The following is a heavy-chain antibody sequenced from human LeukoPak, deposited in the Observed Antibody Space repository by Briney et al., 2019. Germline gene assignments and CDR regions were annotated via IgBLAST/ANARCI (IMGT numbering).Heavy chain of an antibody. J-gene: IGHJ3*02. CDR2: ISYIGST. CDR1: DDSFSSHY. D-gene: IGHD4-17*01. Sequence: SETLSLTCAVSDDSFSSHYWPWIRQPPGKGLEWIGYISYIGSTNYNPSLKSRVTISIDTSRNQFSLRLSSVTAADTAVYYCARDLVTVTKGFDIWGQGTMVSVSS. V-gene: IGHV4-59*11. CDR3: ARDLVTVTKGFDI.